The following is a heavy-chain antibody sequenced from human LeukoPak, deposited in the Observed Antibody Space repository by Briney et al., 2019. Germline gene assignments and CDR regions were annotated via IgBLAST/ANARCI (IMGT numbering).Heavy chain of an antibody. J-gene: IGHJ5*02. CDR1: GFTLSSYW. D-gene: IGHD3-10*01. V-gene: IGHV3-7*05. Sequence: GGSLRLSCAASGFTLSSYWMAWVSQTPGKGLEWVANIKQDGTEKYYVDSVKGRFTISRDNPENSLHLQLNSLRAEDTALYYCARGFRGANWFDPWGQGTLVTVSS. CDR3: ARGFRGANWFDP. CDR2: IKQDGTEK.